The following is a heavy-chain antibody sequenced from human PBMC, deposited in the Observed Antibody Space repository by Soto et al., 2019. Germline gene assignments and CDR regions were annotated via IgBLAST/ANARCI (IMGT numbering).Heavy chain of an antibody. J-gene: IGHJ4*02. CDR1: GDSISSNNW. CDR2: IYQSGTT. D-gene: IGHD1-26*01. CDR3: ARDGSGSPGAADH. Sequence: QVQLQESGPGLVKPSETLSLTCSVSGDSISSNNWWSWVRQPPGKGLEWIGEIYQSGTTNYNPSLKSRVTMSVDTSKNQFSLSLRSVTAADTAVYYCARDGSGSPGAADHWGQGTLVTVSS. V-gene: IGHV4-4*02.